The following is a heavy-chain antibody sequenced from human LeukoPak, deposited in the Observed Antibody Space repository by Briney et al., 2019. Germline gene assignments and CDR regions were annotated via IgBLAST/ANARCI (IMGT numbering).Heavy chain of an antibody. CDR3: ARERGSVPDS. V-gene: IGHV4-59*01. CDR1: GGSISSYY. D-gene: IGHD1-26*01. Sequence: SETLSPTCTVSGGSISSYYWSWIRQPPGKGLEWIGYINYSGSTNYNPSLKSRVTISVDTSKNQFSLKLSSVTAADTAVYYCARERGSVPDSWGQGTLVTVSS. J-gene: IGHJ4*02. CDR2: INYSGST.